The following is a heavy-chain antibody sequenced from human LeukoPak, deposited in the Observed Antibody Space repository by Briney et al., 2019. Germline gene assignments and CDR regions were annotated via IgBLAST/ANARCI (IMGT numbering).Heavy chain of an antibody. J-gene: IGHJ1*01. CDR3: ARDARRLQYFQH. CDR2: IHYSGST. CDR1: SGSISEYY. V-gene: IGHV4-59*01. D-gene: IGHD4-11*01. Sequence: SETLTLTCTVSSGSISEYYWSWIRQAPGQGLEWIGYIHYSGSTNYNPSLKSRVTILVDTSKNQFSLKVISVTAADTAVYYCARDARRLQYFQHWGQGTLVTVSS.